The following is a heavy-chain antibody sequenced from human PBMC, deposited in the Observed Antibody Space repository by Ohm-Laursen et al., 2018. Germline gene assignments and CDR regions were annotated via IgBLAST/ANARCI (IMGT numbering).Heavy chain of an antibody. Sequence: SLRLSCAASEFTVSTHYMSWVRQAPGKGLEWVSVIYSGGDKYYADSVKGRFTISRDNSKNTLYLQMNSLRAEDTAVYYCARDPELLRAFDIWGQGTMVTVSS. J-gene: IGHJ3*02. D-gene: IGHD1-26*01. CDR3: ARDPELLRAFDI. V-gene: IGHV3-66*01. CDR1: EFTVSTHY. CDR2: IYSGGDK.